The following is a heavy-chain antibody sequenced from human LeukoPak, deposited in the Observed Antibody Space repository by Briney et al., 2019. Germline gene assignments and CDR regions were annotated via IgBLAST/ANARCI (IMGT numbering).Heavy chain of an antibody. V-gene: IGHV4-38-2*02. CDR1: GYSISSGYY. CDR2: IYHSGST. CDR3: ARDFLGYSYGYSTFDY. J-gene: IGHJ4*02. D-gene: IGHD5-18*01. Sequence: PSETQSLTCTVSGYSISSGYYWGWIRQPPGKGLEWIGSIYHSGSTYYNPSLKSRVTISVDTSKNQFSLKLSSVTAADTAVYYCARDFLGYSYGYSTFDYWGQGTLVTVSS.